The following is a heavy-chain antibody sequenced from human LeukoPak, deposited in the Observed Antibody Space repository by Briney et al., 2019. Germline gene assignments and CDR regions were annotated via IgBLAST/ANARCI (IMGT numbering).Heavy chain of an antibody. CDR2: IYYSGST. CDR3: ARGIVGVTYFDE. Sequence: NPSETLSLTCSVSGGSASSGGFYRTWIRQPPGRGLEWIGYIYYSGSTEYNPSLRSRVSISADTSKNHFSLKLSSVTAADTAVYYCARGIVGVTYFDEWGQGMLVTVSS. CDR1: GGSASSGGFY. D-gene: IGHD1-26*01. V-gene: IGHV4-61*03. J-gene: IGHJ4*02.